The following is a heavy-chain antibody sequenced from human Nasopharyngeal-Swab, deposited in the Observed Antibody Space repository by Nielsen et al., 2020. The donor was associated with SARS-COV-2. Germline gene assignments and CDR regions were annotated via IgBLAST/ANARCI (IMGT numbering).Heavy chain of an antibody. J-gene: IGHJ2*01. V-gene: IGHV5-51*01. D-gene: IGHD5-18*01. CDR1: EYSFSNYW. Sequence: GESLKISCKGSEYSFSNYWIAWVRQMPGKGLQWMGIIEPNDSDTRYSPSFQGQVTISVEQSAGTAYLYWSSLKASDTGIYYCARHGDTTMSTDRYFDLWGRGTLVTVSS. CDR3: ARHGDTTMSTDRYFDL. CDR2: IEPNDSDT.